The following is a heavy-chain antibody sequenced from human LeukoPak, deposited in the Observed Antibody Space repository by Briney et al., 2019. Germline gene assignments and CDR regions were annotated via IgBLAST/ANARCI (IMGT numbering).Heavy chain of an antibody. D-gene: IGHD1-26*01. CDR1: GDSTSSDRYY. J-gene: IGHJ4*02. CDR3: ARGRPYSGGYHLDY. CDR2: IYYSGST. Sequence: SETLSLTCTVSGDSTSSDRYYGGWVRQPPGKGLEWIGNIYYSGSTYYNPSLKSRVTMSVDTSKNQFFLKLNSVTAADTAVYYCARGRPYSGGYHLDYWGQGTLVTVSS. V-gene: IGHV4-39*02.